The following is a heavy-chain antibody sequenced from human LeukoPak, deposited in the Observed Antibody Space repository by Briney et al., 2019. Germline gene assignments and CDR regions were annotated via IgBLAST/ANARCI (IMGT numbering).Heavy chain of an antibody. CDR3: ARHPQTPLFDP. J-gene: IGHJ5*02. Sequence: PSETLSLTSSDSGGSISSAGFYWAWIRQPPGRGLEWIGSVYYSGATYYSPSPKGRVTISEDTSKKQFSLKLSSVTAADTAVYYCARHPQTPLFDPWGQGTLVTVSS. CDR2: VYYSGAT. CDR1: GGSISSAGFY. V-gene: IGHV4-39*01.